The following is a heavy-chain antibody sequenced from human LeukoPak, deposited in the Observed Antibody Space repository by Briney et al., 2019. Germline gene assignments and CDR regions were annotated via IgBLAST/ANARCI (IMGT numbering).Heavy chain of an antibody. CDR1: GFTFSSYA. V-gene: IGHV3-30*18. J-gene: IGHJ4*02. Sequence: GGSLRLSCAASGFTFSSYAMSWVRQAPGKGLEWVAVISYDGSCKYSADSVKGRFTISRDNSKNTLYLQMSSLRAEDTAVYYCAKVVAVAQFDYWGQGTLVTVSS. CDR3: AKVVAVAQFDY. CDR2: ISYDGSCK. D-gene: IGHD6-19*01.